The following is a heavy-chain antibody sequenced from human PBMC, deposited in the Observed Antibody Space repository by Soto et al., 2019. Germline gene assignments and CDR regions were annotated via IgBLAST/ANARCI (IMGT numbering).Heavy chain of an antibody. CDR2: IYYSGST. CDR3: ARVGVHYDFWSGYYTDYYYGMDV. Sequence: SETLSLTCTVSGGSIISSSYYWGWIRQPPGKGLEWIGSIYYSGSTYYNPSLKSRVTISVDTPKNQFSLKLSSVTAADTAVYYCARVGVHYDFWSGYYTDYYYGMDVWGQGTTVTVSS. CDR1: GGSIISSSYY. J-gene: IGHJ6*02. D-gene: IGHD3-3*01. V-gene: IGHV4-39*01.